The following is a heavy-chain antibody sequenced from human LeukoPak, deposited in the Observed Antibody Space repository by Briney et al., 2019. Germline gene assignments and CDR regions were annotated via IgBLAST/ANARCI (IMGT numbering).Heavy chain of an antibody. J-gene: IGHJ6*02. D-gene: IGHD3-16*01. CDR3: ARDLTPTYYDYVWGSESMDV. V-gene: IGHV3-30-3*01. CDR1: GLSFSRYA. CDR2: ISYDGSNK. Sequence: ALRLSCAASGLSFSRYAMHWVRQAPGKGLEGVAGISYDGSNKYYADSVKGRFTISRDNSKNTLYLQMNSLRAEDTAVYYCARDLTPTYYDYVWGSESMDVWGQGTTVTVSS.